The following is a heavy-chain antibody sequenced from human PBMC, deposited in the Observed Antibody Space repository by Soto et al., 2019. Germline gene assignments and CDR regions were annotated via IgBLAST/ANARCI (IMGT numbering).Heavy chain of an antibody. CDR1: GGTFSSHA. CDR3: ARAAIHGSSWYFWFDP. CDR2: IIPMFGTT. Sequence: SVKVSCKTSGGTFSSHAINWVRQAPGQGLEWMGGIIPMFGTTNYAQKFKGRVTISADESTSTAYMELSSLRSEDAAVYYCARAAIHGSSWYFWFDPWGKGPLVTVSS. V-gene: IGHV1-69*13. D-gene: IGHD6-13*01. J-gene: IGHJ5*02.